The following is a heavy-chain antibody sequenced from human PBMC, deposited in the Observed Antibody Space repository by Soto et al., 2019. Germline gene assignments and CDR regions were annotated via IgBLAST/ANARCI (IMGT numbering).Heavy chain of an antibody. J-gene: IGHJ4*02. D-gene: IGHD6-13*01. CDR1: GYTFSNFW. Sequence: XESLKISCQCSGYTFSNFWIAWVRQLPGKGLEYMGIIYPGDSETRYSPSFHGKVTISADRSIGTAYLQWSSLEASDSAFYFCARSPRSSSYFDYWGQGALVTVSS. V-gene: IGHV5-51*01. CDR2: IYPGDSET. CDR3: ARSPRSSSYFDY.